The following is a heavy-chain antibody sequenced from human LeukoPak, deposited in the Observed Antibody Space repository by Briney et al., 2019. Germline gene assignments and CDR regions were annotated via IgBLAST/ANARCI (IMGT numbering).Heavy chain of an antibody. J-gene: IGHJ4*02. V-gene: IGHV4-34*01. CDR2: INHSGST. Sequence: SETLSLTCAVYGGSFSGYYWSWIRQPPGKGLEWIGEINHSGSTNYNPSLKSRVTISVDTSKNQFSLKLSSVTAADTAVYYCARVPYNSSWYEKFDYWGQGTLVTVSS. CDR1: GGSFSGYY. D-gene: IGHD6-13*01. CDR3: ARVPYNSSWYEKFDY.